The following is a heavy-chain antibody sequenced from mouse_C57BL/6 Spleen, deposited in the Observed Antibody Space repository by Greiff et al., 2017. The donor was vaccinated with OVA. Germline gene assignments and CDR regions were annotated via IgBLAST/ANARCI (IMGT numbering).Heavy chain of an antibody. CDR3: ARDGDYDYDAFDY. Sequence: EVQRVESGPGLVKPSQSLSLTCSVTGYSITSGYYWNWIRQFPGNKLEWMGYISYDGSNNYNPSLKNRISITRDTSKNQFFLKLNSVTTEDTATYYCARDGDYDYDAFDYWGQGTTLTVSS. J-gene: IGHJ2*01. V-gene: IGHV3-6*01. CDR1: GYSITSGYY. CDR2: ISYDGSN. D-gene: IGHD2-4*01.